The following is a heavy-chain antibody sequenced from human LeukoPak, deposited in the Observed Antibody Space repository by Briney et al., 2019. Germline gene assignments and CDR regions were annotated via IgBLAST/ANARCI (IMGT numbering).Heavy chain of an antibody. CDR1: GFTFSNYG. V-gene: IGHV3-30*18. Sequence: QSGGSLRLSCTASGFTFSNYGMHWVRQAPGKGLEWVAVISSDETNKDYADSVKGRFTISRDNSKNTLYLQMNSPRGEDTAVYYCVKNPTHTKNIWESPRFDPWGQGTLVTVSS. CDR3: VKNPTHTKNIWESPRFDP. D-gene: IGHD3-3*01. CDR2: ISSDETNK. J-gene: IGHJ5*02.